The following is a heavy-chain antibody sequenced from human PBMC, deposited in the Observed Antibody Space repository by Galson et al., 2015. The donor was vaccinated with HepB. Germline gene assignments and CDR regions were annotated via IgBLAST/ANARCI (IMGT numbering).Heavy chain of an antibody. V-gene: IGHV3-7*03. D-gene: IGHD5/OR15-5a*01. CDR3: ARARVSLEY. J-gene: IGHJ4*02. CDR1: GFTFSSHW. Sequence: LRLSCAASGFTFSSHWMSWVRQAPGKGLEWVATINQDGSQKFYVDSVKGRFTISRDNAKNSVYLQMNSLRAEDTAVYYCARARVSLEYWGQGTLVTVSS. CDR2: INQDGSQK.